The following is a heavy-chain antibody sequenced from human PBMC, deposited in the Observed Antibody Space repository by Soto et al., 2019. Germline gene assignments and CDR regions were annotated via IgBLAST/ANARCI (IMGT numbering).Heavy chain of an antibody. CDR2: INPSGGST. D-gene: IGHD2-15*01. V-gene: IGHV1-46*01. Sequence: GASVKVSCKASGYTFTSYYMHWVRQAPGQGPEWMGIINPSGGSTSYAQKFQGRVTMTRDTSTSTVYMELSSLRSEDTAVYYCASIPYCSGGSCYRPGGWFDPSGQATLVTVSS. J-gene: IGHJ5*02. CDR3: ASIPYCSGGSCYRPGGWFDP. CDR1: GYTFTSYY.